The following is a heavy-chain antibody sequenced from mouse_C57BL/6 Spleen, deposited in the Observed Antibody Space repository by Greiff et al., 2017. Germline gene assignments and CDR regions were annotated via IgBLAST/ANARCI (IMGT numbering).Heavy chain of an antibody. D-gene: IGHD1-1*01. V-gene: IGHV3-6*01. CDR1: GYSITSGYY. CDR2: ISYDGSN. CDR3: ARNYYGSSYWFAY. J-gene: IGHJ3*01. Sequence: ESGPGLVKPSQSLSLTCSVTGYSITSGYYWNWIRQFPGNKLEWMGYISYDGSNNYNPSLKNRISITRDTSKNQFFLKVNSVTTEDTATYYCARNYYGSSYWFAYWGQGTLVTVSA.